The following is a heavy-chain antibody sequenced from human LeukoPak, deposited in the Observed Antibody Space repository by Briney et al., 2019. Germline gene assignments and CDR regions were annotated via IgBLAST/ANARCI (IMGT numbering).Heavy chain of an antibody. CDR3: ARGYGPSSYVARGFDY. J-gene: IGHJ4*02. CDR1: GYTFTSYG. Sequence: ASVKVSCKAPGYTFTSYGISWVRQAPGQGLEWMGWISAYNGNTNYAQKLQGRVTMTTDTSTSTAYMELRSLRSDDTAVYYCARGYGPSSYVARGFDYWGQGTLVTVSS. V-gene: IGHV1-18*01. D-gene: IGHD5-18*01. CDR2: ISAYNGNT.